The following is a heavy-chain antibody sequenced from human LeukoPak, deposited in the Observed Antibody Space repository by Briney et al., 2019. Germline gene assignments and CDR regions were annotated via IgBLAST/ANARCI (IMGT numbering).Heavy chain of an antibody. V-gene: IGHV4-59*01. CDR2: IYYSGST. Sequence: SETLSLTCTVSGVSISSYYWSWIRQPPGKGLEWIGYIYYSGSTNYNPSLKSRVTISVDTSKNQFSLKLSSVTAADTAVYYCAGLRDYYYYGMDVWGQGTTVTVSS. D-gene: IGHD5-12*01. CDR3: AGLRDYYYYGMDV. CDR1: GVSISSYY. J-gene: IGHJ6*02.